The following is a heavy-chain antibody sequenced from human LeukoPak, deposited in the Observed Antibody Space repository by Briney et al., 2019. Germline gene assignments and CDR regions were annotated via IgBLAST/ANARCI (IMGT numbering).Heavy chain of an antibody. CDR2: ITSSSSYI. Sequence: GGSLRLSCAASGFTFSSYTMNWVRQAPGKGLEWVSSITSSSSYIYYADSAKGRFTISRDNSKNTLFLQMNSLRAEDTAVYYCAKDSLVGGWLVGYSFDSWGQGTLVTVSS. CDR1: GFTFSSYT. CDR3: AKDSLVGGWLVGYSFDS. V-gene: IGHV3-21*04. D-gene: IGHD6-19*01. J-gene: IGHJ4*02.